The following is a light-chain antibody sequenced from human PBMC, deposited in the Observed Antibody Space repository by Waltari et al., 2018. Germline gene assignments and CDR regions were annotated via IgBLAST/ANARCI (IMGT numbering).Light chain of an antibody. CDR1: SSDVGSYKF. J-gene: IGLJ2*01. V-gene: IGLV2-23*01. CDR3: CSYAGSSPHVI. CDR2: GGS. Sequence: QSALTQPASVSGSPGQSLTISCTGSSSDVGSYKFVSWYQQHPGKAPQPLIYGGSQRPSGVANRFSGSKSGNTASLTISGLRAEDEADYYCCSYAGSSPHVIFGGGTKLTVL.